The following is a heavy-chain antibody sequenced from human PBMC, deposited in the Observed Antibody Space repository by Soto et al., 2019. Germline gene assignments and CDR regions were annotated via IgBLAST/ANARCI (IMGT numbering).Heavy chain of an antibody. V-gene: IGHV3-48*02. D-gene: IGHD6-19*01. Sequence: PGGSLRLSCAASGFTFGSYSMNWVRQAPGKGLEWVSYISSSSSTIYYADSVKGRFTISRDNAKNSLYLQMNSLRDEDTAVYYCARDHPVAGTGYYYYYGMDVWGQGTTVTVSS. CDR2: ISSSSSTI. CDR1: GFTFGSYS. J-gene: IGHJ6*02. CDR3: ARDHPVAGTGYYYYYGMDV.